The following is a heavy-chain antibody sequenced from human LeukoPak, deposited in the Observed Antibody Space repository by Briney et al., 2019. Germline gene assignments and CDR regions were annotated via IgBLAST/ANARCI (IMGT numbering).Heavy chain of an antibody. J-gene: IGHJ4*02. Sequence: SETLSLTCAVYGGSFSGYYWSWIRQPPGKGLEWIGQINHSGSTNYNPSLKSRVTISVETSKNQFSLKLSSVTAADTAVYYCARSEGHDYGDLYYFDYWGQGTLVTVSS. V-gene: IGHV4-34*01. CDR3: ARSEGHDYGDLYYFDY. CDR2: INHSGST. D-gene: IGHD4-17*01. CDR1: GGSFSGYY.